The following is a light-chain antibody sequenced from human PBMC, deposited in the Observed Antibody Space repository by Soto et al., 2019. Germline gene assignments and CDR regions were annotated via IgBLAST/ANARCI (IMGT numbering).Light chain of an antibody. V-gene: IGLV2-14*01. J-gene: IGLJ1*01. CDR1: SSDAAAYNF. CDR3: SSYTSGGNYV. Sequence: QSVLTQPASVSGSPGQSVAISCTGTSSDAAAYNFVSWYQQHPGKAPKLMVFDVSNRPSGVSDRFSGSKSGNTASLTISGLQAEDEADYYCSSYTSGGNYVFGTGTQLTVL. CDR2: DVS.